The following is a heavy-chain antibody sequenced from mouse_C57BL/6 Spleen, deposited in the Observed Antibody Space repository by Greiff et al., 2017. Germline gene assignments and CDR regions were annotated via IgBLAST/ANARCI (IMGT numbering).Heavy chain of an antibody. D-gene: IGHD1-1*01. Sequence: EVKLEESGPGLVQPSQSLSLTCSVTGYSITSGYYWNWLRQFPGNKLEWMGYINYDGSNTYNHSLKNQITITSDTSKHQFFLKLNSVTTEATARYYCARDHYGSSYDYAMDYWGQGTSVTVSS. CDR3: ARDHYGSSYDYAMDY. J-gene: IGHJ4*01. V-gene: IGHV3-6*01. CDR2: INYDGSN. CDR1: GYSITSGYY.